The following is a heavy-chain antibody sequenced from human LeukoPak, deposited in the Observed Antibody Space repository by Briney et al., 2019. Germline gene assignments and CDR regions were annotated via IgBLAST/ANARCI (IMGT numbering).Heavy chain of an antibody. J-gene: IGHJ6*02. D-gene: IGHD2-2*01. Sequence: GGSLRLSCAASGFTFSSYSMNWVRQAPGKGLEWVSSISSSSSYIYYADSVKGRFTISRDNAKNSLYLQMNSLRAEDTAVYYCARDREVVPAAMYYYYYGMDVWGQGTAVTVSS. CDR1: GFTFSSYS. CDR3: ARDREVVPAAMYYYYYGMDV. CDR2: ISSSSSYI. V-gene: IGHV3-21*01.